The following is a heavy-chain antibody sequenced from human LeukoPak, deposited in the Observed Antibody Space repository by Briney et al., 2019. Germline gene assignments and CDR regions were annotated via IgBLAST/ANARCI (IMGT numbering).Heavy chain of an antibody. CDR3: ARTRRQWLAGNWFDP. D-gene: IGHD6-19*01. Sequence: SGTLSLTCAVSGGSISSSNWWSWVRQPPGKGQEWIGEIYHSGSTNYNPSLKSRVTISVDTSKNQFSLKLSSVTAADTAVYYCARTRRQWLAGNWFDPWGQGTLVTVSS. V-gene: IGHV4-4*02. J-gene: IGHJ5*02. CDR1: GGSISSSNW. CDR2: IYHSGST.